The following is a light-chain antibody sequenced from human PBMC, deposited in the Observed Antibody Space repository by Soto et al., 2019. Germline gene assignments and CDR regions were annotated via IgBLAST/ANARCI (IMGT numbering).Light chain of an antibody. J-gene: IGLJ1*01. CDR2: EVS. V-gene: IGLV2-14*01. Sequence: QSALTQPASVSWSPGQSITISYTGTSSVVGGYNYVSWFQQHPGKAPKLMIYEVSNRPSGFSNRFSGSKSGNTASLTISGLQAEDEADYYCSSYTSSRTPYVFGTGTKVTVL. CDR1: SSVVGGYNY. CDR3: SSYTSSRTPYV.